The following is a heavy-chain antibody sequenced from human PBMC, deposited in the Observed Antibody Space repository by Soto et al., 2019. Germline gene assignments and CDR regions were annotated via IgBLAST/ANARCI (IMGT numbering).Heavy chain of an antibody. CDR2: IYYSGST. V-gene: IGHV4-31*03. CDR3: ARVPRFRGYYYYYYGMDV. D-gene: IGHD3-22*01. CDR1: GGSISRGGYY. J-gene: IGHJ6*02. Sequence: QVQLQESGPGLVKPSQTLSLTCTVSGGSISRGGYYWSWIRQHPGKVLEWIGYIYYSGSTYYNPSLKSRVTISVDTSKNQFSLKLSSVTAADTAVYYCARVPRFRGYYYYYYGMDVWGQGTTVTVSS.